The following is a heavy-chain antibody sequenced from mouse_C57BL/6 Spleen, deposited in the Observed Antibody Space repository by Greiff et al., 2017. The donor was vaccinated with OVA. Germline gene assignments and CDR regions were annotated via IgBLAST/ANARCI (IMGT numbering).Heavy chain of an antibody. J-gene: IGHJ2*01. D-gene: IGHD1-1*01. CDR1: GFSLSTFGTG. CDR3: ARMVYGSSYRFDY. CDR2: IWWDDDK. Sequence: ESGPGILQPSQTLSLTCSFSGFSLSTFGTGVGWIRQPSGKGLEWLAHIWWDDDKYYNPALKSRLTISKDTSKNQVFLKIANVDTADTATYYCARMVYGSSYRFDYWGQGTTLTVSS. V-gene: IGHV8-8*01.